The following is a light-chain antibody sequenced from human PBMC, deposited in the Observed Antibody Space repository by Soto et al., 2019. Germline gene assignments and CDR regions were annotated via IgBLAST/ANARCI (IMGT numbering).Light chain of an antibody. V-gene: IGKV1-5*01. CDR3: QQYNSYPVT. CDR1: QSISSY. CDR2: DAS. Sequence: DIQMTQSPSSLSASVGDRVTITWMASQSISSYLNWYQQRPGKAPKLLIYDASSLESGVPSRFSGSGSGTEFTLTISSLQPDDFATYYCQQYNSYPVTFGQGTKVDI. J-gene: IGKJ1*01.